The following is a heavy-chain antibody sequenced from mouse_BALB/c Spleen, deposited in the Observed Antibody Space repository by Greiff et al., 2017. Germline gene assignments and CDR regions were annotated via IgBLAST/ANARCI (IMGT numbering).Heavy chain of an antibody. CDR1: GFNIKDTY. J-gene: IGHJ1*01. D-gene: IGHD1-1*01. Sequence: DVQLQESGAELVKPGASVKLSCTASGFNIKDTYMHWVKQRPEQGLEWIGRIDPANGNTKYDPKFQGKATITADTSSNTAYLQLSSLTSEDTAVYYCARTPDYYGSSYGYFDVWGAGTTVTVSS. CDR3: ARTPDYYGSSYGYFDV. V-gene: IGHV14-3*02. CDR2: IDPANGNT.